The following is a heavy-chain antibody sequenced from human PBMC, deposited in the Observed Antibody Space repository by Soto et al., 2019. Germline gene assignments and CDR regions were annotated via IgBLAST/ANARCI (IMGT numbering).Heavy chain of an antibody. V-gene: IGHV4-59*01. D-gene: IGHD2-2*01. CDR3: ASGLGYCISTSCYGYYYYGMDV. J-gene: IGHJ6*02. CDR1: GGSISSYY. Sequence: PSETLSLTCTVSGGSISSYYWSWIRRPPGKGLEWIGYIYYSGSTNYNPSLKSRVTISVDTSKNQFSLKLSSVTAADTAVYYCASGLGYCISTSCYGYYYYGMDVWGQGTTVTVSS. CDR2: IYYSGST.